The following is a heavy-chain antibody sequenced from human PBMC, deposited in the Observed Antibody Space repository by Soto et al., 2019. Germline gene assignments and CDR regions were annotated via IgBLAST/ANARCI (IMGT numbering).Heavy chain of an antibody. CDR2: ISWNSGSI. CDR1: GFTFDDYA. Sequence: EVQLVESGGGLVQPGRSLRLSCAASGFTFDDYAMHWVRQAPGKGLEWVSGISWNSGSIGYADSVKGRFTISRDNAKNSLYLQMNSLRAEDTALYYCAKDIPPDRWGQGTLVTVSS. CDR3: AKDIPPDR. J-gene: IGHJ5*02. V-gene: IGHV3-9*01.